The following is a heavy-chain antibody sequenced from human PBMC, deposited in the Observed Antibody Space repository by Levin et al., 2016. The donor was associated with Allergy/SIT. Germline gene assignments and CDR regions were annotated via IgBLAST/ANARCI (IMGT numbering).Heavy chain of an antibody. J-gene: IGHJ5*02. V-gene: IGHV1-8*01. CDR3: ARALKRITIFGVVTNWFDP. CDR1: GYTFTSYD. D-gene: IGHD3-3*01. Sequence: ASVKVSCKASGYTFTSYDINWVRQATGQGLEWMGWMNPNSGNTGYAQKFQGRVTMTRNTSISTAYMELSSLRSEDTAVYYCARALKRITIFGVVTNWFDPWGQGTLVTVSS. CDR2: MNPNSGNT.